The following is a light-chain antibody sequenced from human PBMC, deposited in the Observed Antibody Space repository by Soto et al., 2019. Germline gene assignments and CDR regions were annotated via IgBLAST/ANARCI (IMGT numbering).Light chain of an antibody. J-gene: IGKJ5*01. Sequence: DIQMTQSPSTLSASVGDRVTITWRASASISSWLAWYQQQPGKAPKLLIYKSSILENGVPSRFSGSGSGTDFTLTISSLQPEDFATYYCQQSYSTPPINFGQGTRLEIK. CDR3: QQSYSTPPIN. V-gene: IGKV1-5*03. CDR2: KSS. CDR1: ASISSW.